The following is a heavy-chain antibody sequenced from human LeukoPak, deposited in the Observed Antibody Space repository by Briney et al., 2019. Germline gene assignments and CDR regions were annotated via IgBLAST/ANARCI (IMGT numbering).Heavy chain of an antibody. V-gene: IGHV4-39*01. D-gene: IGHD2-21*02. CDR1: GGSISSSSYY. Sequence: SETLSLTCTVSGGSISSSSYYWGWIRQPPGKGLEWIGIIYYSGSTYYNPSLKSRVTISVDTSKNQFSLKLSSVTATDTAVYYCATSYCGGDCRRNWFDPWGQGTLVTV. J-gene: IGHJ5*02. CDR3: ATSYCGGDCRRNWFDP. CDR2: IYYSGST.